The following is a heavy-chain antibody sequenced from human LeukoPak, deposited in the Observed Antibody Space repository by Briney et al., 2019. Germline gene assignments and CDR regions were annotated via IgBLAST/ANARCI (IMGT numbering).Heavy chain of an antibody. Sequence: PGGSLRLSCAASGFTFSSYAMNWVRQAPGKGLEWVSAITGSGGRTYYADSVKGRFTAFRDNSKNTLFLLLDSLRAEDTAIYYCAKSRTVVIPLDYWGQGSLVTVSS. V-gene: IGHV3-23*01. CDR2: ITGSGGRT. CDR1: GFTFSSYA. CDR3: AKSRTVVIPLDY. D-gene: IGHD4-23*01. J-gene: IGHJ4*02.